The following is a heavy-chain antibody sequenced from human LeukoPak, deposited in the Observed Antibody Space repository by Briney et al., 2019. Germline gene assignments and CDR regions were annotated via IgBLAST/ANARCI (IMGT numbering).Heavy chain of an antibody. Sequence: SQTLSLTCVVFGDCISSGAYSWSWIRQPPGKGLEWVGYIFHSGSTFYNPSLKSRVTISVDNSKNQFSLRLSSVTAADTAVYYCARELWFANAPGSWLDPWGQGTLVTVSS. J-gene: IGHJ5*02. V-gene: IGHV4-30-2*01. CDR1: GDCISSGAYS. D-gene: IGHD3-10*01. CDR2: IFHSGST. CDR3: ARELWFANAPGSWLDP.